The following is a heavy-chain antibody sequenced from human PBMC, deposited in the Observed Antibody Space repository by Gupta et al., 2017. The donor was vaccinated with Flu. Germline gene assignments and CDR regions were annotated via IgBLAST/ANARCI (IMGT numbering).Heavy chain of an antibody. J-gene: IGHJ4*02. CDR1: GGSISGFY. D-gene: IGHD3-22*01. Sequence: QVQLQESGPGLMKPSETLSLTCSVSGGSISGFYWSWIRQPPGKGLEYIGYIYYNGNTNFNPSLKRRVTISVDTSRNQFSLKLSSVTAADTAVYYCARLHYYDSSGYYADYWGQGTLVTVSS. CDR3: ARLHYYDSSGYYADY. V-gene: IGHV4-59*08. CDR2: IYYNGNT.